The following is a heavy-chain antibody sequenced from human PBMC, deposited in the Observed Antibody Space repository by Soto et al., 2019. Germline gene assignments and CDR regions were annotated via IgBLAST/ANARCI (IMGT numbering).Heavy chain of an antibody. CDR2: INAGNGNT. Sequence: ASVKVSCKASGYTFTSYAMHWVRQAPGQRLEWMGWINAGNGNTKYSQKFQGRVTITRDTSASTAYMELSSLRSEDTAVYYCARDPYDFFSFDPLGQGTLVTVSS. D-gene: IGHD2-21*02. CDR3: ARDPYDFFSFDP. J-gene: IGHJ5*02. V-gene: IGHV1-3*01. CDR1: GYTFTSYA.